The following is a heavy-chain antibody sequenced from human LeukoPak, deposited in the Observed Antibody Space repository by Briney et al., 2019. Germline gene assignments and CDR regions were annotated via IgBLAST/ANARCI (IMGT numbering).Heavy chain of an antibody. CDR3: ARDLSTTWRPEDAFDI. CDR1: GFTFSSYW. D-gene: IGHD1-14*01. Sequence: GGSLRLSCAASGFTFSSYWMHWVRQAPGKGLVWVSRISSDGSSTAYAGSVKGRFTISRDNAKNTLYLQMNSLRAEDTAVYFCARDLSTTWRPEDAFDIWGQGTMVAVS. CDR2: ISSDGSST. V-gene: IGHV3-74*01. J-gene: IGHJ3*02.